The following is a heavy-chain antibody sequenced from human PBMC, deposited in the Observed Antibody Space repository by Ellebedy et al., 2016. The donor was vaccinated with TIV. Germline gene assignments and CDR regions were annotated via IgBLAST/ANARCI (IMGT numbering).Heavy chain of an antibody. V-gene: IGHV4-4*02. Sequence: MPSETLSLTRAVSGGPISSHNWWTWVRQPPGKGLEWIGEFYYSGATGYNSSLKSRVTVSVDRSTNQFSLNLISVTAADTAVYYCGLAARPDKIFDLWGRGTLVTVSS. D-gene: IGHD6-6*01. CDR2: FYYSGAT. CDR1: GGPISSHNW. CDR3: GLAARPDKIFDL. J-gene: IGHJ2*01.